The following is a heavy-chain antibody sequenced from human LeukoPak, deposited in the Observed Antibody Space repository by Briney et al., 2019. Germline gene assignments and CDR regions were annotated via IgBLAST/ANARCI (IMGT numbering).Heavy chain of an antibody. CDR3: GAGTFDAFDI. V-gene: IGHV4-31*03. CDR2: IYYSGST. Sequence: SETLSLTCTVSGGSINSGGYYWSWIRQHPGTGLEWIGHIYYSGSTYYNPSLKSRVTISVDTSKNQFSLKQSSVTAADTAVYYCGAGTFDAFDIWGQGTMVTVSS. J-gene: IGHJ3*02. CDR1: GGSINSGGYY. D-gene: IGHD3-10*01.